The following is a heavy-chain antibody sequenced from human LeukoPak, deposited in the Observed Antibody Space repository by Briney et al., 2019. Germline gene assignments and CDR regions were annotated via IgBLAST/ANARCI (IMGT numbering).Heavy chain of an antibody. CDR3: ARDRYYYDSSGYIRGISFDY. J-gene: IGHJ4*02. Sequence: ASVKVSFKASGYTFTSYYMHWVRQATGQGLEWMGIINPSGGSTSYAQKFQGRVTMTRDTSTSTVYMELSSLRSEDTAVYCCARDRYYYDSSGYIRGISFDYWGQGTLVTVSS. D-gene: IGHD3-22*01. CDR2: INPSGGST. V-gene: IGHV1-46*01. CDR1: GYTFTSYY.